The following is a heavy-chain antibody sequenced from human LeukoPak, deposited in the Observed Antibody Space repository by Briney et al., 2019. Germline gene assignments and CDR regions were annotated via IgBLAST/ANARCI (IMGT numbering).Heavy chain of an antibody. CDR3: ARDLLHESFDY. CDR2: INPNSGGT. Sequence: GASVKVSCKASGYTFTDYYIHWVRQAPGQGLEWMGWINPNSGGTDYVQRFQGRVNMTRDTSITTAYMEVSRLRSDDTALYYCARDLLHESFDYWGQGTLVTVSS. CDR1: GYTFTDYY. V-gene: IGHV1-2*02. J-gene: IGHJ4*02.